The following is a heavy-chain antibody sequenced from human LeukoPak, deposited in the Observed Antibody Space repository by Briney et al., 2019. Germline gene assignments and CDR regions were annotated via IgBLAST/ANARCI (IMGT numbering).Heavy chain of an antibody. CDR2: TYYRSTWYN. Sequence: QTLSLTCAISGDSVSSNSVTWNWVRQSPSRGLEWLGRTYYRSTWYNDYAVSVRGRITVNPDTSKNQFSLHLNSVTPEDTAVYYCAGRLTQYDCFDPWGQGILVTVSS. J-gene: IGHJ5*02. CDR3: AGRLTQYDCFDP. V-gene: IGHV6-1*01. D-gene: IGHD2-2*01. CDR1: GDSVSSNSVT.